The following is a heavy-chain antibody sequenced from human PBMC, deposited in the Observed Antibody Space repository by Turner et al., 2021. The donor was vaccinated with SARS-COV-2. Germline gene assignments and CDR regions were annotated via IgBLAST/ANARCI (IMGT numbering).Heavy chain of an antibody. CDR3: ATSWELPDAYFDS. J-gene: IGHJ4*02. Sequence: QVHLLQSGAAVTKPGASVKVSCKVSGYTLSELSIHWVRQAPGKGPEWMGGFNPEDGEPIYAQMCQGRFSLTEDTSTDTLYMELSSLRSEDTAVYYCATSWELPDAYFDSWGQGTLVTVSS. CDR2: FNPEDGEP. CDR1: GYTLSELS. D-gene: IGHD1-7*01. V-gene: IGHV1-24*01.